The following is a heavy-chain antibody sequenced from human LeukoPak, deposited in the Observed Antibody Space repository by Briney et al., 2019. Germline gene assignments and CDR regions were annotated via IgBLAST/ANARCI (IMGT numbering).Heavy chain of an antibody. CDR2: IKQDGSEK. CDR1: GYTFSSYE. CDR3: ARVWGTRITIFGGTEYYFDY. V-gene: IGHV3-7*01. J-gene: IGHJ4*02. Sequence: GGSLRLSCAASGYTFSSYEMNWVRQAPGKGLEWVANIKQDGSEKYYVDSVKGRFTISRDNAKNSLYLQMNSLRAEDTAVYYCARVWGTRITIFGGTEYYFDYWGQGTLVTVSS. D-gene: IGHD3-3*01.